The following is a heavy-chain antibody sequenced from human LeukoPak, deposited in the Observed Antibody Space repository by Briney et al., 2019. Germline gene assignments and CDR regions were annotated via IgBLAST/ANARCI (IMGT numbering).Heavy chain of an antibody. CDR2: IYYSGST. CDR3: ARLKFEDFWSGPPGGWFDP. D-gene: IGHD3-3*01. J-gene: IGHJ5*02. V-gene: IGHV4-39*01. Sequence: SETLSLTCTVSGGSISSSSYYWGWIRQPPGKGLEWIGSIYYSGSTYYNPSLKSRVTISVDTSKNQFSLKLSSVTAADTAVYYCARLKFEDFWSGPPGGWFDPWGQGTLVTVSS. CDR1: GGSISSSSYY.